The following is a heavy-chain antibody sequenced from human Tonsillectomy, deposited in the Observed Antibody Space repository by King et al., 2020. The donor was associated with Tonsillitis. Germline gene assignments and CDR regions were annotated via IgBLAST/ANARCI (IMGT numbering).Heavy chain of an antibody. CDR2: IYPGDSDT. J-gene: IGHJ4*02. CDR3: ASHDRITPFHY. Sequence: VQLVESGAEVKKPGESLKISCKGSGYSFTNYWIGWVRQLPGKGLEWMGIIYPGDSDTRYSPSFHGQVTISAGKSVSTAYLQWSSLKASDTAMCYCASHDRITPFHYWGQGTLVTVSS. D-gene: IGHD1-14*01. V-gene: IGHV5-51*01. CDR1: GYSFTNYW.